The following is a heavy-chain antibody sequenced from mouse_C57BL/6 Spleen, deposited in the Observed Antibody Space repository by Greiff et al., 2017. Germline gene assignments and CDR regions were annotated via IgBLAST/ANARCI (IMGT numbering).Heavy chain of an antibody. CDR3: AREGGWLRRSYYFDY. J-gene: IGHJ2*01. D-gene: IGHD2-2*01. CDR2: IYPRDGST. V-gene: IGHV1-85*01. CDR1: GYTFTSYD. Sequence: VQLQQSGPELVKPGASVKLSCKASGYTFTSYDINWVKQRPGQGLEWIGWIYPRDGSTKYNEKFKGKATLTGDTSSTTAYMELHSLTSEDSAVYFCAREGGWLRRSYYFDYWGQGTTLTVSS.